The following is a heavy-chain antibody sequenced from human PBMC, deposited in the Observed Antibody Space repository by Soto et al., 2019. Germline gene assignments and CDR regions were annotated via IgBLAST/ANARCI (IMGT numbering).Heavy chain of an antibody. V-gene: IGHV3-23*01. D-gene: IGHD6-13*01. J-gene: IGHJ4*02. CDR2: LSDSGGSI. Sequence: EVPLLESGGGLVQPGGSLRLSCTASGFTFSRHAMTWVRQTPGKGLEWVSGLSDSGGSIYYADSVKGRFTISRDNSMNTLYLQMSTLRADDTAVYYCAKVSSSWYAGFFDLWGQGTLVTVSS. CDR1: GFTFSRHA. CDR3: AKVSSSWYAGFFDL.